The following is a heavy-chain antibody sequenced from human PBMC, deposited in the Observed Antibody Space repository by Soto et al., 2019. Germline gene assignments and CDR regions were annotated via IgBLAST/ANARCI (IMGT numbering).Heavy chain of an antibody. J-gene: IGHJ6*02. V-gene: IGHV1-3*04. CDR3: ARDGGDCGYRLAYYYCLGMDV. CDR1: GYVFSSYA. Sequence: SVYVSCKASGYVFSSYAMHWVRQAPGQRLEWMGWINIGSGNTEYSQNFQDRITITRDTSASTVYMELSSLRSEDTAVYYCARDGGDCGYRLAYYYCLGMDVWGQGTTVIVSS. D-gene: IGHD2-21*02. CDR2: INIGSGNT.